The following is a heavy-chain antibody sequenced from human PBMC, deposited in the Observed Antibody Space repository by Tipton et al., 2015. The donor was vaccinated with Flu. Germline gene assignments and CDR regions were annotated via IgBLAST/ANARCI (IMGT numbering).Heavy chain of an antibody. D-gene: IGHD3-10*01. CDR1: GGSFSGYY. Sequence: TLSLTCAVYGGSFSGYYWSWIRQPPGKGLEWIGEINHSGSTNYNPSLKSRVTISVDTSKNQFSLKLSSVIAADTAVYYCARGRITMVRGVIIKGDFDYWGQGTLVTVSS. V-gene: IGHV4-34*01. CDR3: ARGRITMVRGVIIKGDFDY. J-gene: IGHJ4*02. CDR2: INHSGST.